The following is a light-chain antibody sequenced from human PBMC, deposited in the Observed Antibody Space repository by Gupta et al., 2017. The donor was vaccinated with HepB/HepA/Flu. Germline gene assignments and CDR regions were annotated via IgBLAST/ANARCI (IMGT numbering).Light chain of an antibody. Sequence: DIQMTQSPSSLSASVGDRVTITCRASQSISTSLNWYQQKPGKAPNLLIYAASSLQSGVPSRFSGSGSGTDFTLTISRLQPEDFATYYCHQTDSTLWAFGQGTKVEFK. CDR2: AAS. V-gene: IGKV1-39*01. CDR3: HQTDSTLWA. J-gene: IGKJ1*01. CDR1: QSISTS.